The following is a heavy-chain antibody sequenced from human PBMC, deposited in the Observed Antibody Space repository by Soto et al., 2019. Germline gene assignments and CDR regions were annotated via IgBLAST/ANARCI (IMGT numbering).Heavy chain of an antibody. D-gene: IGHD5-18*01. CDR2: ISVSGSPK. Sequence: PGGSLRLSCAASGFTFSSYSMNWVRQAPGKGLEWVSYISVSGSPKYYADSVKGRFTISRDNAKNSLYLQMNSLRDEDTAVYYCARDSAMVASPVDYWGQGTLVTVSS. J-gene: IGHJ4*02. V-gene: IGHV3-48*02. CDR3: ARDSAMVASPVDY. CDR1: GFTFSSYS.